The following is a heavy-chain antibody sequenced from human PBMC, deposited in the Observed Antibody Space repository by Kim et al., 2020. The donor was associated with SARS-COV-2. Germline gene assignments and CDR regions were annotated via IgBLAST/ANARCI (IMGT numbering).Heavy chain of an antibody. CDR3: ARDPGSQQLGQMYFQH. D-gene: IGHD6-13*01. Sequence: SVKVSCKASGGTFSSYAISWVRQAPGQGLEWMGGIIPIFGTANYAQKFQGRVTITADESTSTAYMELSSLRSEDTAVYYCARDPGSQQLGQMYFQHWGQGTLVTVSS. V-gene: IGHV1-69*13. J-gene: IGHJ1*01. CDR2: IIPIFGTA. CDR1: GGTFSSYA.